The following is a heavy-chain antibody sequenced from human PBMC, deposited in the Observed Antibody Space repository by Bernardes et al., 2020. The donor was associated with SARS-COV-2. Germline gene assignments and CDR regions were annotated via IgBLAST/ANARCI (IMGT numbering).Heavy chain of an antibody. D-gene: IGHD4-4*01. V-gene: IGHV3-21*06. J-gene: IGHJ4*02. CDR3: ARVDFSNLYYFDY. CDR1: GFTFSSYT. Sequence: GGALRLPRAASGFTFSSYTMNWVRPAPGEGVGWVSPISTSSSYISYSDSVRGRFTISRDNAKNSVSLQMNSLRAEDTAVYYCARVDFSNLYYFDYWGQGTPVTVSS. CDR2: ISTSSSYI.